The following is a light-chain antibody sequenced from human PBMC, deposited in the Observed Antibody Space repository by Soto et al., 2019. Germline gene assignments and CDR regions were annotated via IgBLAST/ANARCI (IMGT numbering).Light chain of an antibody. CDR3: SSYARSTIYV. V-gene: IGLV2-14*03. Sequence: QRVLNQPASGSGSPGQSITIFCTGTSSDVGGYNHVSWYQHYPGKAPKLIIYDVTNRPSGVSNRFSGSKSGNTASLTISGLQAEDEADYFCSSYARSTIYVFGTGTKVTVL. CDR2: DVT. J-gene: IGLJ1*01. CDR1: SSDVGGYNH.